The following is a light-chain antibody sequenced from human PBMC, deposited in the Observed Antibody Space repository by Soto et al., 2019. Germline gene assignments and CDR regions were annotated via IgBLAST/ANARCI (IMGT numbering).Light chain of an antibody. CDR3: QQYNNWPPSRT. V-gene: IGKV3-15*01. CDR1: QSVSSN. J-gene: IGKJ1*01. Sequence: EIVMTQSPATLSVSPGERATLSCRASQSVSSNLAWYQQKPGQAPRLLIYGASTRATGIPARFSGSGSGTEFTLTISSLQSEDFAFYYCQQYNNWPPSRTFGQGTKVDIK. CDR2: GAS.